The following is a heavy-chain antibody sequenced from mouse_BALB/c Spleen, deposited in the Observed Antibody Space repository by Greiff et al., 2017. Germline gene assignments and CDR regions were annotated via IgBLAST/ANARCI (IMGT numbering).Heavy chain of an antibody. CDR2: IRNKANGYTT. J-gene: IGHJ2*01. Sequence: EVQGVESGGGLVQPGGSLRLSCATSGFTFTDYYMSWVRQPPGKALEWLGFIRNKANGYTTEYSASVKGRFTISRDNSQSILYLQMNTLRAEDSATYYCARDYGSSLDYWGQGTTLTVSS. CDR3: ARDYGSSLDY. D-gene: IGHD1-1*01. V-gene: IGHV7-3*02. CDR1: GFTFTDYY.